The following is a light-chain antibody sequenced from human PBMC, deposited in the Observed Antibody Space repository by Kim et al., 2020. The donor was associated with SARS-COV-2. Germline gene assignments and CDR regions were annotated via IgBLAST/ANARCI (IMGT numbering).Light chain of an antibody. V-gene: IGLV6-57*01. J-gene: IGLJ3*02. Sequence: GKTVTISGTSSSGSIASNYVQWYQQSPGSFPTTVIYEDNQRPSGVPDRFSGSIDSSSNSASLTISGLKTEDEADYYCQSYDSSKWVFGGGTQLTVL. CDR3: QSYDSSKWV. CDR1: SGSIASNY. CDR2: EDN.